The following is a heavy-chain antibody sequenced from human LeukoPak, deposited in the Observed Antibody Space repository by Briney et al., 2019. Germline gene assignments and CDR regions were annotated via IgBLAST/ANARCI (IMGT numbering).Heavy chain of an antibody. V-gene: IGHV3-11*01. CDR1: GSTFSDYY. Sequence: GSLRLSCAASGSTFSDYYMSWIRQAPGKGLEWVAYISSSGSTIYYADSVKGRFTISRDKAKNSLYLQMNSLRAEDTAVYYCAREWYSSSSFDYWGQGTLVTVSS. CDR2: ISSSGSTI. D-gene: IGHD6-6*01. J-gene: IGHJ4*02. CDR3: AREWYSSSSFDY.